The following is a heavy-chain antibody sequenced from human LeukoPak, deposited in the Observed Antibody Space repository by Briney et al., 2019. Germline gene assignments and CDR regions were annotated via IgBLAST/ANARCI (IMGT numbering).Heavy chain of an antibody. V-gene: IGHV1-69*04. Sequence: SVKVSCQASGGTFSCYTLSWVGQAPGQGLAWMGRIIPMVGLANYAQKFQGRVTIIADKSTSTAYMELSSLRSEDTAVYYCARDIRVDYGHYCYGMDVWGQGTTVTVSS. J-gene: IGHJ6*02. CDR1: GGTFSCYT. CDR3: ARDIRVDYGHYCYGMDV. D-gene: IGHD4-17*01. CDR2: IIPMVGLA.